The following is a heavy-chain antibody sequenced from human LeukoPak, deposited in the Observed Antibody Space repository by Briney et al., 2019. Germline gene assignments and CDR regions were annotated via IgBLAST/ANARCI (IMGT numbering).Heavy chain of an antibody. V-gene: IGHV4-59*01. D-gene: IGHD4-17*01. J-gene: IGHJ6*02. CDR3: AREDPQTTVPEGMDV. Sequence: SETLSLTCSVSGGSISNYWGWIRQLPGKGLEWIGYIYYTGTTNYNPSLRSRVTISVDTSRNQFSLRLSSVTAADTAVYYCAREDPQTTVPEGMDVWGHGTTVIVSS. CDR1: GGSISNY. CDR2: IYYTGTT.